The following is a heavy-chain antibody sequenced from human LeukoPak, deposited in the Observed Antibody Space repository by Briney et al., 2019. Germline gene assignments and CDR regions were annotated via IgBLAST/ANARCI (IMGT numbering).Heavy chain of an antibody. D-gene: IGHD1-26*01. V-gene: IGHV3-7*01. J-gene: IGHJ4*02. Sequence: GGSLRLSCAASGFTFSTYWMSWVRQAPGKGLEWVANIKEDGSKKYYVDSVKGRITISRDNARKSLYLRMNSLRAEDTAVYYCARGIDSGIPFSLLYFDYWGRGILVTVSS. CDR3: ARGIDSGIPFSLLYFDY. CDR1: GFTFSTYW. CDR2: IKEDGSKK.